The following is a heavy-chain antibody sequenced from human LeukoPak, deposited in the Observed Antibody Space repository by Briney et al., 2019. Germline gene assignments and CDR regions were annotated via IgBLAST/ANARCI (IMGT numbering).Heavy chain of an antibody. V-gene: IGHV4-34*01. CDR2: INHSGST. D-gene: IGHD2-8*02. J-gene: IGHJ4*02. CDR1: GGSFSGYY. Sequence: SETLSLTRAVYGGSFSGYYWSWIRQPPGKGLEWIGEINHSGSTNYNPSLKSRVTVSVDTSKNQLSLKLRSVTAADTALYYCARHWWQPSYFDYWGQGTLVTVSS. CDR3: ARHWWQPSYFDY.